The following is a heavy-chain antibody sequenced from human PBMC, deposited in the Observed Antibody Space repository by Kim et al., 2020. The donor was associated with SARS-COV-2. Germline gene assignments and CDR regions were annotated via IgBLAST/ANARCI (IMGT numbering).Heavy chain of an antibody. CDR2: IYYSGST. CDR3: ARTRITIIVVVTHFDY. D-gene: IGHD3-22*01. CDR1: GGSISSGGYY. V-gene: IGHV4-31*03. J-gene: IGHJ4*02. Sequence: SETLSLTCTVSGGSISSGGYYWSWIRQHPGKGLEWIGYIYYSGSTYYNPSLKSRVTISVDTSKNQFSLKLSSVTAADTAVYYCARTRITIIVVVTHFDYWGQGKLVTGSS.